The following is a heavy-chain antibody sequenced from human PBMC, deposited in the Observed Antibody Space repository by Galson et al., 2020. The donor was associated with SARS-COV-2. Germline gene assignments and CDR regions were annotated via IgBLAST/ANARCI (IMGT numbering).Heavy chain of an antibody. CDR1: GYTFTGYY. CDR3: VRQLGPTPDAFDL. CDR2: INPIGGAT. J-gene: IGHJ3*01. V-gene: IGHV1-2*02. D-gene: IGHD1-26*01. Sequence: ASVKVSCKASGYTFTGYYTHWVRQAPGQGFEWMGWINPIGGATNYAQTLQGRLTMTRDTSINTAFMELTRLTSDDTAVFYCVRQLGPTPDAFDLWGQGTMVTVSS.